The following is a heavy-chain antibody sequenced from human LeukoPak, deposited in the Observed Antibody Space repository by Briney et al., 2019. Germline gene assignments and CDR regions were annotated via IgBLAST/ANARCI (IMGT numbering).Heavy chain of an antibody. D-gene: IGHD6-6*01. V-gene: IGHV4-34*01. CDR2: VNHSGST. CDR3: ARGVIAARSDY. CDR1: GFRFSDYW. J-gene: IGHJ4*02. Sequence: GSLRLSCSASGFRFSDYWMAWVRQAPGKGLEWIGEVNHSGSTNYNPSLKSRVTISVDTSKNQFSLKLSSVTAADTAVYYCARGVIAARSDYWGQGTLATVSS.